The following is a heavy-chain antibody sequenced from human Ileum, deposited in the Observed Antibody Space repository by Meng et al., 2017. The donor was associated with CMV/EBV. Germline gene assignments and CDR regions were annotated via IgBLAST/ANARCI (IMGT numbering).Heavy chain of an antibody. D-gene: IGHD3-10*01. V-gene: IGHV4-39*07. CDR2: FYYNGNT. CDR1: GDSINNNFSY. CDR3: GRGTGSVLPRGYQFTY. J-gene: IGHJ4*02. Sequence: QLQLQESGPRLVKPSGTLSLTCTGSGDSINNNFSYSGWIRQPPWKGLEWIGSFYYNGNTYYNSSLNSRVTISVDRSRNQFSLKLSSVTAADTAMYYCGRGTGSVLPRGYQFTYCGQGTLVTVSS.